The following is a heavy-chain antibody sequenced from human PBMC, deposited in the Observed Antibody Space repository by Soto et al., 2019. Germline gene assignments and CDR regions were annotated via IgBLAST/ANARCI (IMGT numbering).Heavy chain of an antibody. D-gene: IGHD3-16*01. CDR2: INAAHVTT. J-gene: IGHJ4*02. CDR3: ARDYGMRFGYLDY. V-gene: IGHV1-3*01. CDR1: GYTFSSYS. Sequence: QVHLVQSGTEVRRPGASVKVSCQTSGYTFSSYSIHWVRKAPGQGLEWMGWINAAHVTTKYSQKCQGIVTITMDTAATTVYMELTTLRSEDTAVYYCARDYGMRFGYLDYWGKGSRVIVSS.